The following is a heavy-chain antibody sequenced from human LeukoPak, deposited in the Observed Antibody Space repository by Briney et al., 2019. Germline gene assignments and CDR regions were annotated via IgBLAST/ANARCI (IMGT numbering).Heavy chain of an antibody. V-gene: IGHV3-23*01. CDR2: ISGCGGRT. CDR1: GFTFSSYA. J-gene: IGHJ4*02. Sequence: SGGSLRLSCAASGFTFSSYAMSWVRQAPGKGLEWVSAISGCGGRTYYADSVKGRFTISRVDSKNTLYLQMHSLRAAATAVDYLAKALVKPFDYWGQGTLVTVSS. CDR3: AKALVKPFDY. D-gene: IGHD2-21*01.